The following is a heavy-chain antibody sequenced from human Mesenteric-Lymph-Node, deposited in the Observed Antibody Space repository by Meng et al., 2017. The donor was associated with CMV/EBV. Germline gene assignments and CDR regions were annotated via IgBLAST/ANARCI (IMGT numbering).Heavy chain of an antibody. CDR3: ARVRGVSWFDP. CDR2: IYYNGRT. Sequence: LTCAFSGDSITSNNFYWGWIRQSPGKGLEWIGSIYYNGRTYYNPSLKSRVTILVDTSKNQFSLKLSSVTAADTGIYYCARVRGVSWFDPWGQGTLVTV. D-gene: IGHD3-10*01. V-gene: IGHV4-39*07. J-gene: IGHJ5*02. CDR1: GDSITSNNFY.